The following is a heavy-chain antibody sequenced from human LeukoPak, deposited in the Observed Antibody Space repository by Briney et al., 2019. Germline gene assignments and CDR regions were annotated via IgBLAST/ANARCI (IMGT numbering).Heavy chain of an antibody. CDR3: ARAPSLFDAFDI. CDR1: GGSFSGYY. CDR2: INHSGST. Sequence: SETLSLTCAVYGGSFSGYYWSWIRQPPGKGLEWIGEINHSGSTNYNPSLKSRVTISVDTSKNQFSLKLSSVTAADTAVYYCARAPSLFDAFDIWGQGKMVTVSS. D-gene: IGHD2-21*01. J-gene: IGHJ3*02. V-gene: IGHV4-34*01.